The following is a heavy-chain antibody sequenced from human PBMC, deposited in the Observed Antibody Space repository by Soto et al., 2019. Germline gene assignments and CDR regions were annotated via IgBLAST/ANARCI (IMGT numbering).Heavy chain of an antibody. CDR3: ARLGPIVAFGY. CDR1: GGTFSSYA. V-gene: IGHV1-69*06. D-gene: IGHD5-12*01. CDR2: IIPIFGTA. Sequence: SVKVSWKASGGTFSSYAISWVRQAPGQGLEWMGGIIPIFGTANYAQKFQGRVTITADKSTSTAYMELSSLRSEDTAVYYCARLGPIVAFGYWGQRSLVIVSS. J-gene: IGHJ4*02.